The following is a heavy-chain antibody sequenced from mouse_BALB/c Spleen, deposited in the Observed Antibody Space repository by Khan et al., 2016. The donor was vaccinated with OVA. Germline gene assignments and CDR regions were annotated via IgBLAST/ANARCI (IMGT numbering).Heavy chain of an antibody. D-gene: IGHD2-2*01. CDR3: TRSGYGSFAY. Sequence: QVQLQQSGAELVKPGASVRLSCKASGYTFTSYYLYWVKQRPGQGLEWIGDINPSSGGTNFNEKFKSKATLTVDKSSSTAYIQLNSLTSEDSAVYYCTRSGYGSFAYWGQGTQVTVSA. CDR2: INPSSGGT. J-gene: IGHJ3*01. CDR1: GYTFTSYY. V-gene: IGHV1S81*02.